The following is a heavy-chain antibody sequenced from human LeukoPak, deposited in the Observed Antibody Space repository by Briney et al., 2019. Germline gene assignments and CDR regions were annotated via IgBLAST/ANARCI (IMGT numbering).Heavy chain of an antibody. CDR3: ARLVRGGGYYFDY. V-gene: IGHV4-39*01. Sequence: SETLSLTCTVSGGSISSSSYYWGWIRQPPGKGLEWIGSIYYSGSTYYNPSLKSRVTISVDTSKNQFSLKLSSVTAADTAVYYCARLVRGGGYYFDYWGQGTLVTVSS. CDR2: IYYSGST. CDR1: GGSISSSSYY. D-gene: IGHD3-10*01. J-gene: IGHJ4*02.